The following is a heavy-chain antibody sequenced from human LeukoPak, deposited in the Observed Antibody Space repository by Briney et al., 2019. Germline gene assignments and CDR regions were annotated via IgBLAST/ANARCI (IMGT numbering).Heavy chain of an antibody. Sequence: ASVTVSRTASGYTFTSYYMHWVRQAPGQGLAWMGIINPSGGSTSYAQKFQGRVTMTRDTSTSTVYMELSSLRSEDTAVYYCARATYYDFWSGYNPYYYYGMDVWGQGTTVTVSS. D-gene: IGHD3-3*01. CDR3: ARATYYDFWSGYNPYYYYGMDV. V-gene: IGHV1-46*01. J-gene: IGHJ6*02. CDR1: GYTFTSYY. CDR2: INPSGGST.